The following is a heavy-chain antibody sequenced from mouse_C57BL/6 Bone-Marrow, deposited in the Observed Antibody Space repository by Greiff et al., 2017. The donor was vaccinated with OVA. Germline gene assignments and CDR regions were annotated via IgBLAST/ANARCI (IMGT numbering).Heavy chain of an antibody. CDR3: ARPAQATDYARDD. D-gene: IGHD3-2*02. Sequence: QVQLQQPGAELVRPGSSVKLSCKASGYTFTSYWMHWVKQRPIQGLEWIGNIDPSDSETHYNQKFKDKATLTVDKSSSTAYMQLSSLTSEDSAVDYCARPAQATDYARDDWGQGTSVTVSS. CDR1: GYTFTSYW. CDR2: IDPSDSET. J-gene: IGHJ4*01. V-gene: IGHV1-52*01.